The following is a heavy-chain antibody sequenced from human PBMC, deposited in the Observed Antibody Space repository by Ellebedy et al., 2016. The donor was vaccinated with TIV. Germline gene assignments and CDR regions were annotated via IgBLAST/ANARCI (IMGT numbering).Heavy chain of an antibody. Sequence: GGSLRLXXAASGFTFSSYAMHWVRQAPGKGLEWVAVISYDGSNKYYADSVKGRFTISRDNSKNTLYLQMNSLRAEDTAVYYCARDQQQWPQYFQHWGQGTLVTVSS. CDR1: GFTFSSYA. V-gene: IGHV3-30-3*01. D-gene: IGHD6-19*01. CDR3: ARDQQQWPQYFQH. CDR2: ISYDGSNK. J-gene: IGHJ1*01.